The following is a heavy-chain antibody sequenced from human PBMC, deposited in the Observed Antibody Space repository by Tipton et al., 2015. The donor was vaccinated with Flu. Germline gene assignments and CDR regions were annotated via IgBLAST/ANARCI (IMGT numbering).Heavy chain of an antibody. V-gene: IGHV4-38-2*02. CDR1: GYSVTNIYY. D-gene: IGHD3-10*02. Sequence: LSCTVSGYSVTNIYYWGWVRQSPVKGLEWLATIFHSGLAHYNPSLRGRLTISLEPSKNQLSLRMTSVTAADTAVYYCARHTGDSVRGLIDYWGQGTLVTVSS. J-gene: IGHJ4*02. CDR2: IFHSGLA. CDR3: ARHTGDSVRGLIDY.